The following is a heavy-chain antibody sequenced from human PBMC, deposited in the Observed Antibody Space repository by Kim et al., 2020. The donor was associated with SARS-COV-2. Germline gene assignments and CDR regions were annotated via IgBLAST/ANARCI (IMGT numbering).Heavy chain of an antibody. CDR3: AARKRIQLWPLDY. D-gene: IGHD5-18*01. CDR2: IIPILGIA. Sequence: SVKVSCKASGGTFSSYAISWVRQAPGQGLEWMGRIIPILGIANYAQKFQGRVTITADKSTSTAYMELSSLRSEDTAVYYCAARKRIQLWPLDYWGQGTLVTVSS. CDR1: GGTFSSYA. V-gene: IGHV1-69*04. J-gene: IGHJ4*02.